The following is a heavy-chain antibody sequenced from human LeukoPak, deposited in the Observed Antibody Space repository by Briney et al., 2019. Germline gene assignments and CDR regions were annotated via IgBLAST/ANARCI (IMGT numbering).Heavy chain of an antibody. Sequence: GGSLRLSCAASGFTFSTYWMSRVRQAPGKGLEWVATIKQDGSEKYYVDSLKGRFTISRDNAKNSLYLQMSSLRAEDTAVYYCASPGNTHFDYWGQGTLVTVSP. D-gene: IGHD4-23*01. CDR1: GFTFSTYW. J-gene: IGHJ4*02. V-gene: IGHV3-7*01. CDR2: IKQDGSEK. CDR3: ASPGNTHFDY.